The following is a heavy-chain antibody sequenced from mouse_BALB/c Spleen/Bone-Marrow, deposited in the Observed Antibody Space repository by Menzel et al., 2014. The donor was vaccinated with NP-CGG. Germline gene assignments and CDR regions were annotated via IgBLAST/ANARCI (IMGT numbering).Heavy chain of an antibody. J-gene: IGHJ4*01. CDR3: TRSRRAMDH. V-gene: IGHV1S81*02. CDR2: INPSNGGT. D-gene: IGHD2-12*01. CDR1: GYTFTSYY. Sequence: LVESGAELVKPGASVKLSCKASGYTFTSYYMCWVKQRPGQGLEWIGEINPSNGGTNFNEKFKSKATLTVDKSSSTAYMSLSSLTSEDSAVYYCTRSRRAMDHWGQGTSVTGSS.